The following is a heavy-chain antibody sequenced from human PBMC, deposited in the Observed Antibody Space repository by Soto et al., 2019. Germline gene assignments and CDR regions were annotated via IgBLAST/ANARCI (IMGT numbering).Heavy chain of an antibody. Sequence: QGQLVQSGAEVKQPGASVKVSCKASGYTFTTYGISWVRQAPGQGLEWMGWISGYNGDTNYAQKFQGRVTMTIDRSTSTAYLEVRSLTSDYTAVYYCAKNGHPPYYYYGMDVWGQGTTVTVSS. CDR3: AKNGHPPYYYYGMDV. J-gene: IGHJ6*02. V-gene: IGHV1-18*01. D-gene: IGHD2-8*01. CDR2: ISGYNGDT. CDR1: GYTFTTYG.